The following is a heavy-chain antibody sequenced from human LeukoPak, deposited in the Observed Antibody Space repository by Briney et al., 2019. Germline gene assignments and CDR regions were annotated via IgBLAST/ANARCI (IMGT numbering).Heavy chain of an antibody. V-gene: IGHV1-8*02. Sequence: GASVKVSCKASGYTFTSYGISWVRQAPGQGLEWMGWMNPNSGNTGYAQKFQGRVTMTRNTSISTAYMELSSLRSEDTAVYYCAVGVAAYYDAFDIWGQGTMVTVSS. CDR2: MNPNSGNT. CDR1: GYTFTSYG. J-gene: IGHJ3*02. D-gene: IGHD2-15*01. CDR3: AVGVAAYYDAFDI.